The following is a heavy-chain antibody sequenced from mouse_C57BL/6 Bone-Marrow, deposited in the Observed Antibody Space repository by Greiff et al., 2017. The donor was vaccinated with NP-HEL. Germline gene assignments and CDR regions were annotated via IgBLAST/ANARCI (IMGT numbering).Heavy chain of an antibody. V-gene: IGHV5-9-1*02. J-gene: IGHJ4*01. CDR2: ISSGGDYI. CDR1: GFTFSSYA. CDR3: TRGRYYYAMDY. D-gene: IGHD1-1*01. Sequence: EVKLVESGEGLVKPGGSLKLSCAASGFTFSSYAMSWVRQTPEKRLEWVADISSGGDYIYYADTVKGRFTISRDNARNTLYLQMSSLKSEDTAMYYCTRGRYYYAMDYWGQGTSVTVSS.